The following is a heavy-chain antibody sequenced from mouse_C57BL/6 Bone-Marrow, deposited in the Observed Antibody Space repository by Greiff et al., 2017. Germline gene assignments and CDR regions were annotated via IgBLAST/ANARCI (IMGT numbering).Heavy chain of an antibody. CDR1: GFNIKDDY. Sequence: EVQLQQSGAELVRPGASVKLSCTASGFNIKDDYMHWVKQRPEQGLEWIGWIDPENGDTEYASKFQGKATITADTSSNTAYLQLSSLTSEDTSVYCSTTWVTYWYFYVWGTGTTVTVSS. CDR2: IDPENGDT. V-gene: IGHV14-4*01. CDR3: TTWVTYWYFYV. D-gene: IGHD2-3*01. J-gene: IGHJ1*03.